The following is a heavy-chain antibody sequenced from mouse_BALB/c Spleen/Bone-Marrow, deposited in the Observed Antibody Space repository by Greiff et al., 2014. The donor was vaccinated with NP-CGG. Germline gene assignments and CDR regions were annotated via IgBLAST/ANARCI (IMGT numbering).Heavy chain of an antibody. D-gene: IGHD4-1*01. CDR1: GFTFSSYA. V-gene: IGHV5-9-3*01. J-gene: IGHJ3*01. Sequence: EVMLVESGGGLVKPGGSLKLSCAASGFTFSSYAMSWVRQTPEKRLEWVATISSGARYTHYLDSVKGRFTISRDNAKNTLYLQMSSLRSEDTAMYYCARHKANWEGFVYWGQGTLVTVSA. CDR3: ARHKANWEGFVY. CDR2: ISSGARYT.